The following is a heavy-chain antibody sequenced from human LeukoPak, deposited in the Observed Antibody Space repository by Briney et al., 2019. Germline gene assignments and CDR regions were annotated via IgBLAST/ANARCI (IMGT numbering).Heavy chain of an antibody. CDR1: GYTFTGYY. CDR3: ASGMIVGHDAFDI. J-gene: IGHJ3*02. Sequence: ASVKVSCKASGYTFTGYYMNWVRQAPGQGLEWMGRINPNSGGTNYAQKFQGRVTMTRDTSISTAYMELSRLRSDDTAVYYCASGMIVGHDAFDIWGQGTMVTVSS. D-gene: IGHD3-22*01. V-gene: IGHV1-2*06. CDR2: INPNSGGT.